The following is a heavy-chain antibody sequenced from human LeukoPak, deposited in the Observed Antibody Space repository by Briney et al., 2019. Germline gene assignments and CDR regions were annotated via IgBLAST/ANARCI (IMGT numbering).Heavy chain of an antibody. D-gene: IGHD3-22*01. Sequence: GGSLRLSCSASGFTFTIYTMHWVRQAPGKGLEYVSAISSNGDTTYYADSVKGRFFISRDNSKNTLFLQLSSLRPEDTAVYYCVRDDVYYYDSSGYPHWGQGTLVTVSS. CDR3: VRDDVYYYDSSGYPH. CDR2: ISSNGDTT. CDR1: GFTFTIYT. J-gene: IGHJ1*01. V-gene: IGHV3-64D*06.